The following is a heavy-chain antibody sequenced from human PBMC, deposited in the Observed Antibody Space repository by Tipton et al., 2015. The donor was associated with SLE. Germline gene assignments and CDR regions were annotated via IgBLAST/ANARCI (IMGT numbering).Heavy chain of an antibody. CDR3: ARGSGYDL. CDR1: GGSISSYY. V-gene: IGHV4-34*01. D-gene: IGHD5-12*01. J-gene: IGHJ4*02. CDR2: INHSGST. Sequence: LRLSCTVSGGSISSYYWSWIRQPPGKGLEWIGEINHSGSTNYNPSLKSRVTISVDTSKNQFSLKLSSVTAADTAVYYCARGSGYDLWGQGTLVTVSS.